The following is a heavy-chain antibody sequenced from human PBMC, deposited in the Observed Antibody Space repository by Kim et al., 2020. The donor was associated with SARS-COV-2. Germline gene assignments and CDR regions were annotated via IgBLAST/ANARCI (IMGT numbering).Heavy chain of an antibody. V-gene: IGHV4-34*01. D-gene: IGHD2-2*01. CDR2: INHSGST. Sequence: SETLSLTCAVYGGSFSGYYWSWIRQPPGKGLEWIGEINHSGSTNYNPSLKSRVTISVDTSKNQFSLKLSSVTAADTAVYYCARVGCSSTSCSTPFDYWGQGTLVTVSS. CDR3: ARVGCSSTSCSTPFDY. J-gene: IGHJ4*02. CDR1: GGSFSGYY.